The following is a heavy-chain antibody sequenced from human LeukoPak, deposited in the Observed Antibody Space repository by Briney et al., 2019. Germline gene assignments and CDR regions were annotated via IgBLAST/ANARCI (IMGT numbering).Heavy chain of an antibody. CDR3: ARVPNYYGSGSYYIS. V-gene: IGHV4-34*01. CDR1: GGSFSGYY. J-gene: IGHJ4*02. CDR2: INHSGST. Sequence: SETLSLTCAVYGGSFSGYYWSWIRQPPGKGLEWIGEINHSGSTNYNPSLKSRVTISVDTSKNQFSLKLSSVTAADTAVYYCARVPNYYGSGSYYISWGQGTLVTVSS. D-gene: IGHD3-10*01.